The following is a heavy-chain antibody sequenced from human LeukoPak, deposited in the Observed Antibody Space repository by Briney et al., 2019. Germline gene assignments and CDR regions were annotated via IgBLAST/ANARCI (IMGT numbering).Heavy chain of an antibody. V-gene: IGHV1-2*02. CDR1: GYTFTGYY. J-gene: IGHJ4*02. D-gene: IGHD4-17*01. CDR2: INPNSGGT. CDR3: ARDFALTVTTGEDY. Sequence: GASVKVSCKASGYTFTGYYMQWVRQAPGHGLEWMGWINPNSGGTNYAQKFQGRVTMTRDTSISTAYMELSRLRSDDTAVYYCARDFALTVTTGEDYWGQGTLVTVSS.